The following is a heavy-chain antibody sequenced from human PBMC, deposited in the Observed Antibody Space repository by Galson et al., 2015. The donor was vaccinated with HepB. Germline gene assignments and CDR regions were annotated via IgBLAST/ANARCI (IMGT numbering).Heavy chain of an antibody. CDR1: GFTFSDSA. D-gene: IGHD3-16*02. CDR2: IRSKTNNYAT. Sequence: LRLSCAASGFTFSDSAIHWVRQASGKGLEWVGRIRSKTNNYATAYAASVKGRFTISRDDSKNTAYLQMNSLKTEDTAVYYCTRHDMIKLGGVIAYDYYYGMDVWGQGTTVTVSS. CDR3: TRHDMIKLGGVIAYDYYYGMDV. V-gene: IGHV3-73*01. J-gene: IGHJ6*02.